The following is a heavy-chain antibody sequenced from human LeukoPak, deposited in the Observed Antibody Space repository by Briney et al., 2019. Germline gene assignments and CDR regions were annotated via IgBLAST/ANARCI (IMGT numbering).Heavy chain of an antibody. J-gene: IGHJ4*02. D-gene: IGHD6-13*01. CDR2: VTHSGST. CDR1: GGSFSGYY. V-gene: IGHV4-34*01. CDR3: ASLTTPYSSSWSYYFDY. Sequence: SETLSLTCAVYGGSFSGYYWSWIRQPPGKGLEWIGEVTHSGSTNYNPSLKSRVTISLDTSKNQFSLKLSSVTAADTAVYYCASLTTPYSSSWSYYFDYWGQGTLVTVSS.